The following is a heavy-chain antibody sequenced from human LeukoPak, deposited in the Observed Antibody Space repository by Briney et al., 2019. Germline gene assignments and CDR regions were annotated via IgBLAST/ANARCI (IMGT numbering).Heavy chain of an antibody. Sequence: ASVKVSCKASGYTFTGYYMHWARQAPGQGLEWMGWINPNSGGTNYAQKFQGRVTMTRDTSISTAYMELSRLRSDDTAVYYCARVTNLLGYCSSTSCYATGGWFDPWGQGTLVTVSS. D-gene: IGHD2-2*01. CDR2: INPNSGGT. CDR1: GYTFTGYY. CDR3: ARVTNLLGYCSSTSCYATGGWFDP. J-gene: IGHJ5*02. V-gene: IGHV1-2*02.